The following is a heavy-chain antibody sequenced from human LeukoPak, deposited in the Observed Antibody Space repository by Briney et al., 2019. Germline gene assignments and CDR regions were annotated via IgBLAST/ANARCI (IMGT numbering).Heavy chain of an antibody. Sequence: SQTLSLTCEVSGDSLSSGGYSWSWIRQPPGKGLEWIGYIRYSGSTYYNPSLKSRLTMSVEASKTQFSLRLSSVTAADTAVYYCARDLLPYAFDIWGQGTMVTVSS. D-gene: IGHD3-10*01. CDR1: GDSLSSGGYS. CDR3: ARDLLPYAFDI. CDR2: IRYSGST. V-gene: IGHV4-30-4*07. J-gene: IGHJ3*02.